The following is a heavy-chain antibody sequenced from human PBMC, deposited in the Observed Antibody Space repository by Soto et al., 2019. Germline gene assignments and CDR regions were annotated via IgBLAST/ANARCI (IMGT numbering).Heavy chain of an antibody. Sequence: SETLSLTCTVSDGSINSYFWSWIRQPPGKGLEWIGYIHYSGSSNYNPSLKSRVTMSVDSSKNQFSLELSSLTAADTAVYYCARVNQLAPKRNAFDIWGQGTKVTVSS. J-gene: IGHJ3*02. V-gene: IGHV4-59*01. D-gene: IGHD1-1*01. CDR2: IHYSGSS. CDR1: DGSINSYF. CDR3: ARVNQLAPKRNAFDI.